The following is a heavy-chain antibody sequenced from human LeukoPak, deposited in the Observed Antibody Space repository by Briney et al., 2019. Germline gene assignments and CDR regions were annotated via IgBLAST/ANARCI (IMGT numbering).Heavy chain of an antibody. CDR2: IYYSGST. V-gene: IGHV4-31*03. CDR3: ARQFWSGYPYFDY. D-gene: IGHD3-3*01. Sequence: PSETLSLTCTVSGGSISSGGYYWSWIRQHPGKGLEWIGYIYYSGSTYYNPSLKSRVTISVDTSENQFSLKLTSVTAADTAVYYCARQFWSGYPYFDYWGQGTLVTVSS. J-gene: IGHJ4*02. CDR1: GGSISSGGYY.